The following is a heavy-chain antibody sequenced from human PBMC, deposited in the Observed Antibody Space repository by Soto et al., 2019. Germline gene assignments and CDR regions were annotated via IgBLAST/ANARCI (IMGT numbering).Heavy chain of an antibody. D-gene: IGHD3-3*01. V-gene: IGHV1-18*04. CDR2: ISAYNGNT. Sequence: ASVKVSCKASGYTFTSYCISWVRQAPGQGLEWMGWISAYNGNTNYAQKLQGRVTMTTDTSTSTAYMELRSLRSDDTAVYYCARASTIFGVVSYYYYGMDVWGQGTTVTVSS. CDR3: ARASTIFGVVSYYYYGMDV. J-gene: IGHJ6*02. CDR1: GYTFTSYC.